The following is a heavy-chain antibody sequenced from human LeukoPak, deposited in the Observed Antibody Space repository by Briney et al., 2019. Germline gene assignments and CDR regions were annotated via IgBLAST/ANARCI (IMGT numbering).Heavy chain of an antibody. V-gene: IGHV4-34*01. CDR3: ARDAPVALIFDY. CDR2: INHSGST. D-gene: IGHD2-15*01. CDR1: GGSFSGYY. J-gene: IGHJ4*02. Sequence: SETLSLTCAVYGGSFSGYYWSWIRQPPGKGLEWIGEINHSGSTNYNPSLKSRVTISVDTSKNQFSLKLSSVTAADTAVYYCARDAPVALIFDYWGQGTLLTVSS.